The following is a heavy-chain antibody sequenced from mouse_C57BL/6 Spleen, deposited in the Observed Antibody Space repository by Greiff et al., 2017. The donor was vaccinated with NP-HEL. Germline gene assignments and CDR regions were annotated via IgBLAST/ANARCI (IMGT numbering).Heavy chain of an antibody. Sequence: EVKLQESGGGLVQPGGSMKLSCAASGFTFSDAWMDWVRQSPEKGLEWVAEIRNKANNHATYYAESVKGRFTISRDESKSSGYLQMNSLRAEDTGIYYCTRRDYGSTYYFDYWGQGTTLTVSS. CDR3: TRRDYGSTYYFDY. J-gene: IGHJ2*01. D-gene: IGHD1-1*01. CDR1: GFTFSDAW. CDR2: IRNKANNHAT. V-gene: IGHV6-6*01.